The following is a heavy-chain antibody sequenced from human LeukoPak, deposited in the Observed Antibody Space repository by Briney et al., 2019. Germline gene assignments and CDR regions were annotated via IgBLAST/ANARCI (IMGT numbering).Heavy chain of an antibody. V-gene: IGHV3-74*01. D-gene: IGHD1-14*01. CDR2: INPGGSSI. CDR3: ARSNQADDY. CDR1: GFTFSSYW. J-gene: IGHJ4*02. Sequence: GGPLRLSCAASGFTFSSYWMRWVRQVPGKGLVWVARINPGGSSITYADSVKGRFTISRDNAKNTLYLQMDSLRAEDTGVYYCARSNQADDYWGQGTLVTVSS.